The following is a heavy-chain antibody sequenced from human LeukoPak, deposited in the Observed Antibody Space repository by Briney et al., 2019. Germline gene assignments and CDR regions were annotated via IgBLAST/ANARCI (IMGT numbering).Heavy chain of an antibody. CDR3: ARPYYYDSSGSPGAFDI. D-gene: IGHD3-22*01. J-gene: IGHJ3*02. CDR2: INHSGST. CDR1: GGSFSGYY. Sequence: SETLSLTCAVYGGSFSGYYCSWIRQPPGKGLEWIGEINHSGSTNYNPSLKSRVTISVDTSKNQFSLKLSSVTAADTAVYYCARPYYYDSSGSPGAFDIRGQGTMVTVSS. V-gene: IGHV4-34*01.